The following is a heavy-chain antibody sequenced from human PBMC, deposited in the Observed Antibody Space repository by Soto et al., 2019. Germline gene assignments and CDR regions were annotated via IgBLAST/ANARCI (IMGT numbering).Heavy chain of an antibody. V-gene: IGHV4-34*01. CDR1: GGSFSGYY. CDR3: ARAIVVVVAATGGGPLDY. Sequence: PSETLSLTCAVYGGSFSGYYWSWIRQPPGKGLDWIGEINHSGSTNYNPSLKSRVTISVDTSKNQFSLKLSSVTAADTAVYYCARAIVVVVAATGGGPLDYWGQGTLVTVSS. J-gene: IGHJ4*02. CDR2: INHSGST. D-gene: IGHD2-15*01.